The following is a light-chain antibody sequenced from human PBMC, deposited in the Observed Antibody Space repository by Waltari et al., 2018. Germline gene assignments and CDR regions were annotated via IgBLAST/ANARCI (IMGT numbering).Light chain of an antibody. CDR1: QSVSSSY. Sequence: EIVLPQSPGTLSLSPWERATLSCRASQSVSSSYLAWYQQKPGQAPRLLIYGASSRATGIPDRFSGSGSGTDFTLTISRLEPEDFAVYYCQQYGSSPTWTFGQGTKVEIK. J-gene: IGKJ1*01. CDR3: QQYGSSPTWT. V-gene: IGKV3-20*01. CDR2: GAS.